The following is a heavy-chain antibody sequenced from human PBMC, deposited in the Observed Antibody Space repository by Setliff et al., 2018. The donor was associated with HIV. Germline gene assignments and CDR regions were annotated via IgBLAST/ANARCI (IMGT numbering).Heavy chain of an antibody. Sequence: GALRLSCAASGFTFSDYWMTWVRQAPGKGLEWVANIKQDGSEKYYVDSVKGRFTISKDNAENSIYLQMNSLRVEDTAFYYCGRGGWTDFGDYWIDFWGQGSMVTVSS. CDR2: IKQDGSEK. CDR3: GRGGWTDFGDYWIDF. CDR1: GFTFSDYW. D-gene: IGHD4-17*01. J-gene: IGHJ4*03. V-gene: IGHV3-7*03.